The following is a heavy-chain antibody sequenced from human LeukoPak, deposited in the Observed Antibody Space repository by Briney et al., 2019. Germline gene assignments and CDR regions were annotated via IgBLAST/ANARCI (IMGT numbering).Heavy chain of an antibody. CDR3: PRGVSGWPDY. CDR2: ISYDGSNK. J-gene: IGHJ4*02. D-gene: IGHD6-19*01. V-gene: IGHV3-30*04. CDR1: GFTFSSYA. Sequence: GGSLRLSCAASGFTFSSYAMHWVRQAPGKGLEWVAVISYDGSNKYYADSVKGRFTISRDNSKNTLYLQMNSLRAEDTAVYYCPRGVSGWPDYWGQGTLVTVSS.